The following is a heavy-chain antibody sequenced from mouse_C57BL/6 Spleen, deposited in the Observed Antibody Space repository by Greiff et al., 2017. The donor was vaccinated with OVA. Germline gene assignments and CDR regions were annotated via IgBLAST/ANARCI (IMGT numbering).Heavy chain of an antibody. D-gene: IGHD2-2*01. Sequence: EVQGVESGGGLVKPGGSLKLSCAASGFTFSSYAMSWVRQTPEKRLEWVATISDGGSYTYYPDNVKGRFTISRDNATNTLYLQMSHLQSEDTAMVYCASPDGYDGPWFAYWGQGTLVTVSA. V-gene: IGHV5-4*01. J-gene: IGHJ3*01. CDR1: GFTFSSYA. CDR2: ISDGGSYT. CDR3: ASPDGYDGPWFAY.